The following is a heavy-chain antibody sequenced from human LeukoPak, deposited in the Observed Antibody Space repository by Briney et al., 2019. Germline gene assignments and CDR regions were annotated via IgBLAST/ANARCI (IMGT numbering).Heavy chain of an antibody. V-gene: IGHV3-7*01. J-gene: IGHJ4*02. Sequence: PGRSLRLSCAASGFTFSSYWMSWVRQAPGKGLEWVSNIKDDGSAKYYVDSVKGRFTISRDNAKNSLFLQMNSLRAEDTAVYYCARGSPWKTTVTTGYWGQGTLVTVSS. CDR3: ARGSPWKTTVTTGY. D-gene: IGHD4-17*01. CDR1: GFTFSSYW. CDR2: IKDDGSAK.